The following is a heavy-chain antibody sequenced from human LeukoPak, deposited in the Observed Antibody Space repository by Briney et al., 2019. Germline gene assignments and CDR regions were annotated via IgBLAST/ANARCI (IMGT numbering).Heavy chain of an antibody. J-gene: IGHJ4*02. CDR3: AKATQNCSGGSCYSSLDH. D-gene: IGHD2-15*01. V-gene: IGHV3-23*01. CDR2: ISGSGSST. Sequence: PGGSLRLSCAASGFTFSSYAMSWVRQAPGKGLEWVSAISGSGSSTYYADSVKGRFTISRDNSNNTLYLQMNSLRAEDTAAYYCAKATQNCSGGSCYSSLDHWGQGTLVTVSS. CDR1: GFTFSSYA.